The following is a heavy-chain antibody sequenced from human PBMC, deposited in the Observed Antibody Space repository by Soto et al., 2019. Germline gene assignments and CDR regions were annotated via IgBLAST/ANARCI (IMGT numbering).Heavy chain of an antibody. CDR3: ARRVAGTGYYYYYYMDV. CDR2: IYYSGST. J-gene: IGHJ6*03. Sequence: PSETLSLTCTVSGGSISSYYWSWIRQPPGKGLEWIGYIYYSGSTNYNPSLKSRVTISVDTSKNQFSLKLSSVTAADTAVYYCARRVAGTGYYYYYYMDVWGKGTTVTVSS. CDR1: GGSISSYY. V-gene: IGHV4-59*08. D-gene: IGHD6-19*01.